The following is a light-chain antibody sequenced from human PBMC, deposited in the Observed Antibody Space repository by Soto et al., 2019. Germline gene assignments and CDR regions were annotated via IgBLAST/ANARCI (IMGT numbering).Light chain of an antibody. Sequence: IHITHSPSSLSASPGYRITLTFRASQSISVYLNWYQQKPGKAPKLLVYGASTLQSGVPSRFSGSGSGTDFALTTSSLQPEDFATYFCQQSYTTPITFGQGTRLENK. CDR1: QSISVY. CDR2: GAS. J-gene: IGKJ5*01. V-gene: IGKV1-39*01. CDR3: QQSYTTPIT.